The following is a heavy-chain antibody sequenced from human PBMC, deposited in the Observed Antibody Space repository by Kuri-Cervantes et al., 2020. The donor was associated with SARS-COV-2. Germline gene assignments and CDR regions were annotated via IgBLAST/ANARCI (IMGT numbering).Heavy chain of an antibody. CDR3: ARATLVRYFDC. D-gene: IGHD2-2*01. CDR2: NFYSGST. Sequence: SETLSLTCTVSGGSITSDYLWGWIRQPPGKGLEWIGNNFYSGSTFYNPSLKSRVTISVDTSKNQFSLELSSVTAADTAVYYCARATLVRYFDCLSQGTTVTVSS. V-gene: IGHV4-39*01. CDR1: GGSITSDYL. J-gene: IGHJ4*03.